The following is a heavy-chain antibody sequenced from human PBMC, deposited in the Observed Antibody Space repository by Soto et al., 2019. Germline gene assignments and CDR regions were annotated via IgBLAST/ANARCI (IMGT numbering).Heavy chain of an antibody. Sequence: PSETLSLTCTVSGGSISNYYWSWVRQPPGKGLEWIGYIYDSGSTNYNPSLKSRVTISVDTSKNQFSLRLTSVIAADSAVYYCAINADVWGQGTTVTVSS. V-gene: IGHV4-59*08. CDR2: IYDSGST. CDR1: GGSISNYY. J-gene: IGHJ6*02. CDR3: AINADV.